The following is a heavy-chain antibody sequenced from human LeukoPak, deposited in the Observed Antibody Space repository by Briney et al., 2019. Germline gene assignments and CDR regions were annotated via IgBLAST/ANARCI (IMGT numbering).Heavy chain of an antibody. Sequence: GGSLRLSCAASGFTFSSYSMNWVRQAPGKGLEWVSSISSSSSYIYYADSVKGRFTISRDNAKNSLYLQMNSLRAEDTAVYYCAKWGAVAGNDYWGQRTLVTVSS. V-gene: IGHV3-21*04. D-gene: IGHD6-19*01. CDR1: GFTFSSYS. CDR3: AKWGAVAGNDY. J-gene: IGHJ4*02. CDR2: ISSSSSYI.